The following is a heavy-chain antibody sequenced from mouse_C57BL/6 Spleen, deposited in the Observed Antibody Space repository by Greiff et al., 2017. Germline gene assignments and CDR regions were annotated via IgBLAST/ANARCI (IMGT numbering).Heavy chain of an antibody. CDR3: AKAGGSSYGFDY. V-gene: IGHV2-4*01. J-gene: IGHJ2*01. CDR2: IWSGGST. Sequence: QVQLQQSGPGLVQPSQSLSITCTVSGFSLTSYGVHWVRQPPGKGLEWLGVIWSGGSTDYNAAFISRLSISKDNSKSQVFFKMNSRQADDTAIYYCAKAGGSSYGFDYWGQGTTLTVSS. D-gene: IGHD1-1*01. CDR1: GFSLTSYG.